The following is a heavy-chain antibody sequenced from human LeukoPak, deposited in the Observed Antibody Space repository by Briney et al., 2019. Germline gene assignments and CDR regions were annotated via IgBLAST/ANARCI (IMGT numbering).Heavy chain of an antibody. Sequence: GGSLRLSCAASGFTVSINYMSWVRQAPGKGLEWVSVIYSGGGTYYADSVKGRFTISRDNSKNTLYLQMNSLRVEDTAVYYCAKDLYYYESSGYWNFDYWGQGTLVTVSS. D-gene: IGHD3-22*01. V-gene: IGHV3-53*01. CDR3: AKDLYYYESSGYWNFDY. CDR2: IYSGGGT. J-gene: IGHJ4*02. CDR1: GFTVSINY.